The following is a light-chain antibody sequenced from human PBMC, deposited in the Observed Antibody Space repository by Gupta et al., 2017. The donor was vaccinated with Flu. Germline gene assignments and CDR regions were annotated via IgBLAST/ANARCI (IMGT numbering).Light chain of an antibody. Sequence: FILTHPHSVSVSPGKTVTISCTRDSGSIASNSVQWYQQRPGRSPTTVIYEDNQRPSGVPDRFSGSIDSTSNTASLSISGLKTEDEADYYGQSYDSSNHVVFGGGTKLTVL. CDR3: QSYDSSNHVV. V-gene: IGLV6-57*01. CDR2: EDN. J-gene: IGLJ2*01. CDR1: SGSIASNS.